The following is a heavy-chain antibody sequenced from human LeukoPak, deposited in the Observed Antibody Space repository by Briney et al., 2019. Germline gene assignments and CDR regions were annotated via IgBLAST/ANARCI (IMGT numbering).Heavy chain of an antibody. CDR3: AREWELLYYFDY. CDR1: GYTFTGYY. CDR2: INPNSGGT. Sequence: ASVKVSCKASGYTFTGYYMHWVRQAPGQGLEWMGWINPNSGGTNYAQKFQGRVTMTRDTSISTAYMELSRLRSDDTAVYDCAREWELLYYFDYWGQGTLVTVSS. V-gene: IGHV1-2*02. J-gene: IGHJ4*02. D-gene: IGHD1-26*01.